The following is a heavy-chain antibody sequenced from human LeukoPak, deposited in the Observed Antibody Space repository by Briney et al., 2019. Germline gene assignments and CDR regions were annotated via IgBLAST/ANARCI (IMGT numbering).Heavy chain of an antibody. J-gene: IGHJ6*02. CDR1: GFTFSSYG. CDR2: ISYDGSNK. Sequence: GGSLRLSCAASGFTFSSYGMHWVRQAPGKGLEWVAVISYDGSNKYYADSVKGRFTISRDNSKNTLYLQMNSLRAEDTAVYYCAAITSEQYHGMDVWGQGTTVTVSS. CDR3: AAITSEQYHGMDV. V-gene: IGHV3-30*03. D-gene: IGHD1-14*01.